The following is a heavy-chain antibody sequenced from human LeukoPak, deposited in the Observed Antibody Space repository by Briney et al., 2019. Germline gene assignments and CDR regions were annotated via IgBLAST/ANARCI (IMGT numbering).Heavy chain of an antibody. CDR1: GFTFSSYG. CDR3: ARDWWFGELSN. Sequence: PGGSLRLSCAASGFTFSSYGMSWVRQAPGKGLEWVSAISGSGGSTYYADSVKGRFTISRDNSKNSLYLQMNSLRAEDTAVYYCARDWWFGELSNWGQGTLVTVSS. D-gene: IGHD3-10*01. J-gene: IGHJ4*02. V-gene: IGHV3-23*01. CDR2: ISGSGGST.